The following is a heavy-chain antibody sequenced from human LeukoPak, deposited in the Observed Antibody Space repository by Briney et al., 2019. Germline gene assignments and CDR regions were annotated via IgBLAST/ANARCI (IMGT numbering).Heavy chain of an antibody. Sequence: GGSLRLSCAASGFTFSTSGMHWVRQAPGKGLEWVAFIRYDGSNKYYGDSVKGRFTISRDNSKNTLYLQMNSLRAEDTAVNYCAKGIVIVSATGVDYWGQGTLVTVSS. CDR3: AKGIVIVSATGVDY. D-gene: IGHD2/OR15-2a*01. V-gene: IGHV3-30*02. J-gene: IGHJ4*02. CDR1: GFTFSTSG. CDR2: IRYDGSNK.